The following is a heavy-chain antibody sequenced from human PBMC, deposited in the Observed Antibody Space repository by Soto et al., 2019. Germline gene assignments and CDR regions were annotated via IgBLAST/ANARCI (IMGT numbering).Heavy chain of an antibody. CDR2: ISAYNGNT. D-gene: IGHD3-22*01. Sequence: QVQLVQSGAEVKKPGASVKVSCKASGYTFTSYGISWVRQAPGQGLEWMGWISAYNGNTNYAQKLQGRVTMTKDTSTSTAYMELRSLRSDDTAVYYCARVETHYYDSSGPRLYWGQGTLVTVSS. J-gene: IGHJ4*02. V-gene: IGHV1-18*01. CDR1: GYTFTSYG. CDR3: ARVETHYYDSSGPRLY.